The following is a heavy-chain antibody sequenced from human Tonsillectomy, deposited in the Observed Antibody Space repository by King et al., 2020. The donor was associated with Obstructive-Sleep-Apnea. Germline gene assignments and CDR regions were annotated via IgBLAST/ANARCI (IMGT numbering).Heavy chain of an antibody. V-gene: IGHV4-39*07. J-gene: IGHJ4*02. D-gene: IGHD5-18*01. CDR3: ARSDRDIAMGLFDY. Sequence: QLQESGPGLVKPSETLSLTCTVSGGSISSSSYWGWIRQPPGKGLEWIGHIYYSGSTYYNPSLKSRVTISVDTCKNQFSLGLNSLSAADTAVYYCARSDRDIAMGLFDYWGQGTLVTVSS. CDR2: IYYSGST. CDR1: GGSISSSSY.